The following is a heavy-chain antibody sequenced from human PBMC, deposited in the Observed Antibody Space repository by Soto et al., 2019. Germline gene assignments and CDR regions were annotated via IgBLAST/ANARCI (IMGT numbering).Heavy chain of an antibody. D-gene: IGHD5-12*01. J-gene: IGHJ6*03. V-gene: IGHV3-53*04. CDR2: IYAGGLT. CDR3: ARIVATRGYYYYMDV. CDR1: GFIVSSNY. Sequence: EVQLVESGGGLVQPGGSLRVSCAASGFIVSSNYMSWVRQAPGKGLEWVSVIYAGGLTYYADSVKGRFTISRHSSKNTLYLQMNGLSPEDTAVYYCARIVATRGYYYYMDVWGKGTTVTVSS.